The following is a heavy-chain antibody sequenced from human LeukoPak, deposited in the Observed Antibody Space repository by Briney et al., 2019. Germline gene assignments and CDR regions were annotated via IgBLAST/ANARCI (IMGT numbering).Heavy chain of an antibody. V-gene: IGHV4-59*01. CDR1: GGSISSYY. J-gene: IGHJ4*02. D-gene: IGHD3-10*01. CDR3: ATVAVIRGVTYFDY. Sequence: PSETLSLTCTVPGGSISSYYWSWIRQPPGKGLEWMAYLFYSGSTDYNPSLESRVTISVDTSKNQFSLKLRSVTAADTAVYYCATVAVIRGVTYFDYWGQGTLVTVSS. CDR2: LFYSGST.